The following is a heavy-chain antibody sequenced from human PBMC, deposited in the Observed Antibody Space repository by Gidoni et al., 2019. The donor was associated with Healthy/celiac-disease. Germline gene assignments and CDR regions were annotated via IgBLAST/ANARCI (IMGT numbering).Heavy chain of an antibody. Sequence: EVQLVESGGGLVKPGGSLRLSCAASGSTFSSYIMHWVRKAPGKGLEWVSSISRSSSYIYYADSVKGRFTISRDNAKNSLYLQMNSLRAEDTAVYYCARETPNYDILTGYLNWFDPWGQGTLVTVSS. D-gene: IGHD3-9*01. V-gene: IGHV3-21*01. CDR2: ISRSSSYI. CDR1: GSTFSSYI. J-gene: IGHJ5*02. CDR3: ARETPNYDILTGYLNWFDP.